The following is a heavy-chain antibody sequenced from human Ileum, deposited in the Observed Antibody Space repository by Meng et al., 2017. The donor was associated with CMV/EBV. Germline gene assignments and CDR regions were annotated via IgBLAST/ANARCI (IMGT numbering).Heavy chain of an antibody. V-gene: IGHV3-48*03. D-gene: IGHD3-3*01. J-gene: IGHJ3*01. CDR3: ARRPTATWRL. Sequence: GESLKISCAASGFTFSSYEMIWVRQAPGRGLECVAYISSSGSTIYYADSVKGRFTISRDNAKNSLSLQMNSLRAEDTAVYYCARRPTATWRLWGQGTMVTVSS. CDR2: ISSSGSTI. CDR1: GFTFSSYE.